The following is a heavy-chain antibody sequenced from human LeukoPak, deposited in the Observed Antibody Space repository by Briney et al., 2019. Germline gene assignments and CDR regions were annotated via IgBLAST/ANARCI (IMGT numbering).Heavy chain of an antibody. D-gene: IGHD2-15*01. CDR3: XXXXXXXXAATTSYYYGMDV. J-gene: IGHJ6*02. V-gene: IGHV3-21*01. CDR1: GFTFSSYA. Sequence: GGSLRLSCAASGFTFSSYAMSWVRQAPGKGLEWVSSISSSSSYIYYADSVKGRFTISRDNAKNSLYLQMNSLRAEDTAVYYXXXXXXXXXAATTSYYYGMDVWGQGTTVTVSS. CDR2: ISSSSSYI.